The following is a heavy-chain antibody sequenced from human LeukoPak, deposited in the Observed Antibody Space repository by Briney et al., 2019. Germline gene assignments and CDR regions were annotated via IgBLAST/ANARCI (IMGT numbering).Heavy chain of an antibody. CDR1: GYSISSGYY. CDR3: ARAYYDFWSGYATYYYYYMDV. V-gene: IGHV4-38-2*02. J-gene: IGHJ6*03. CDR2: IYHSGST. D-gene: IGHD3-3*01. Sequence: SETLSLTCTVSGYSISSGYYWGWIRQPPGKGLEWIGSIYHSGSTYYNPSLKSRVTISLDTSKNQFSLKLSSVTAADTAVYYCARAYYDFWSGYATYYYYYMDVWGKGTTVTVSS.